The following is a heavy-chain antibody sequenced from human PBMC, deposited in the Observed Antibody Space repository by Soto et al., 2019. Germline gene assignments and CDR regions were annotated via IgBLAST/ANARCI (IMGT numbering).Heavy chain of an antibody. V-gene: IGHV5-10-1*01. CDR1: GYRFTSYW. D-gene: IGHD3-10*01. CDR2: IDPSDSYT. J-gene: IGHJ4*02. CDR3: ARHLDLSDLDYGSELVDY. Sequence: GESLKISCKGSGYRFTSYWISWVRQMPGKGLEWMGRIDPSDSYTNYSPSFQGHVTISADKSISTAYLQWSSLKASDTAMYYCARHLDLSDLDYGSELVDYWGQGTLVTVSS.